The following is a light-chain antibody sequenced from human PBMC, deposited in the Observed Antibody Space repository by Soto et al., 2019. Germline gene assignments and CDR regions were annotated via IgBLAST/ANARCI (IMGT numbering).Light chain of an antibody. CDR3: QQLNSYART. CDR2: AAS. J-gene: IGKJ4*01. CDR1: HDISSY. V-gene: IGKV1-9*01. Sequence: DIPLTQSPSFLSASVGDRVIITCRASHDISSYLAWYQQKPGEAPKLLIYAASTLQIAVPSRFSGSISGTEFTLTVSSLQAEDVATYYCQQLNSYARTFGGGTKVEIK.